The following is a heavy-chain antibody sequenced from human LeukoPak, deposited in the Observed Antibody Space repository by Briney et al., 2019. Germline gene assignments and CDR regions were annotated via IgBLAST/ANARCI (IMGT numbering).Heavy chain of an antibody. D-gene: IGHD4-17*01. CDR1: GSSFNSYY. Sequence: SETLSLTCSVSGSSFNSYYLSWIRQPAGKGLEWIGRIHTSGSAEYSPSLQSRVTISVDMSKKEFSLKLTSVTAADTAVYYCARDIIYLIDEDYGWGQGTLVTVSS. CDR3: ARDIIYLIDEDYG. J-gene: IGHJ4*02. V-gene: IGHV4-4*07. CDR2: IHTSGSA.